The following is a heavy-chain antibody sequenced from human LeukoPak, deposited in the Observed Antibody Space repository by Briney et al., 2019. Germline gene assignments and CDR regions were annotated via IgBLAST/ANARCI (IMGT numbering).Heavy chain of an antibody. CDR3: AKDSYYYDSSGYFDY. V-gene: IGHV3-23*01. J-gene: IGHJ4*02. Sequence: GGSLRLSCAASGFTFSSYAMSWVRQAPGKGLEWVSAISGSGGSTYYADSVKGRFTISRDNSKNTLYLQMNSLRAEDTAVYYCAKDSYYYDSSGYFDYWGQGTLVTVSS. CDR2: ISGSGGST. CDR1: GFTFSSYA. D-gene: IGHD3-22*01.